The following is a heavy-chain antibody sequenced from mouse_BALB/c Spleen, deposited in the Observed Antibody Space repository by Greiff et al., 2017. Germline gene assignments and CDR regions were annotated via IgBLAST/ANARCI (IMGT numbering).Heavy chain of an antibody. Sequence: EAHLVESGGGLVKPGGSLKLSCAASGFTFSDYYMYWVRQTPEKRLEWVATISAGGSYTYYPDSVKGRFTISRDNAKNNLYLQMSSLKSEDTAMYYCARVRRGYAMDYWGQGTSVTVSS. CDR3: ARVRRGYAMDY. CDR1: GFTFSDYY. CDR2: ISAGGSYT. V-gene: IGHV5-4*02. J-gene: IGHJ4*01. D-gene: IGHD2-12*01.